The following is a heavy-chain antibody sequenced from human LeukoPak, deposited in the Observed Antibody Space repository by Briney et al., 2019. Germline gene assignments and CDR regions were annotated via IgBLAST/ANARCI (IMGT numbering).Heavy chain of an antibody. V-gene: IGHV1-8*01. Sequence: ASVKVSCKASGYTFTSYDINWVRQATGQGLEWMGWMNPNSGNTGYAQKFQGRVTMTRNTSISTAYMELSSLRSEDTAVYYCARASRPFTIFGVVIIPVSSRWPYYFDYWGQGTLVTVS. D-gene: IGHD3-3*01. CDR2: MNPNSGNT. CDR1: GYTFTSYD. J-gene: IGHJ4*02. CDR3: ARASRPFTIFGVVIIPVSSRWPYYFDY.